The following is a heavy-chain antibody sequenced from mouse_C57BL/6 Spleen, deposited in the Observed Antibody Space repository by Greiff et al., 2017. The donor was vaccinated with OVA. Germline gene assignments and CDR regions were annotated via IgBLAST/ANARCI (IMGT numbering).Heavy chain of an antibody. Sequence: EVKLVESGGGLVKPGGSLKLSCAASGFTFSSYAMSWVRQTPEKRLEWVATISDGGSYTYYPDNVKGRFTISRDNAKNNLYLQMSHLKSEDTAMYYCARGYYDSYFDYWGQGTTLTVSS. V-gene: IGHV5-4*03. J-gene: IGHJ2*01. CDR1: GFTFSSYA. CDR2: ISDGGSYT. CDR3: ARGYYDSYFDY. D-gene: IGHD2-4*01.